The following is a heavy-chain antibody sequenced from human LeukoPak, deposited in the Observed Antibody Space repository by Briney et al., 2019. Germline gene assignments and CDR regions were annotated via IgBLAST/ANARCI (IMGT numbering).Heavy chain of an antibody. CDR2: IYYSGSP. V-gene: IGHV4-59*01. D-gene: IGHD3-22*01. Sequence: SETLSLTCTVSGGSISSYYWSWIRQPPGKGLEWIGYIYYSGSPNYNPSLKSRVTISVDTSKNQFSLKLSSVTAADTAVYYCARVTYYYDSSGRTNWFDPWGQGTLATVSS. CDR3: ARVTYYYDSSGRTNWFDP. CDR1: GGSISSYY. J-gene: IGHJ5*02.